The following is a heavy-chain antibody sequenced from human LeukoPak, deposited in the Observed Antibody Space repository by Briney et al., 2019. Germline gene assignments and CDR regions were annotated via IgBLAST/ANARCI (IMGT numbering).Heavy chain of an antibody. CDR3: ARLPLNYYDSSGYYLIDY. Sequence: SETLFLTCAVSGYSISSGYDWGWIWPPAGEGLEWNGCIYHSRRTYYNPSLKSRVTITVDTYKNQFSLKLSSVTAADAAVYYCARLPLNYYDSSGYYLIDYWGQGTLVTVSS. J-gene: IGHJ4*02. D-gene: IGHD3-22*01. CDR1: GYSISSGYD. CDR2: IYHSRRT. V-gene: IGHV4-38-2*01.